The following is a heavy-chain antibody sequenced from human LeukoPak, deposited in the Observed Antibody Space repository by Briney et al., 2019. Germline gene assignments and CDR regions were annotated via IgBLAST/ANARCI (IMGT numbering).Heavy chain of an antibody. Sequence: PGGSLRLSCAASGFTFDDYAMHWVRQAPGKGLEWVSGISGSGGSTYYADSVKGRFTISRDNSKNTLYLQMNSLRAEDTAVYYCAKDLRSSNYYFFDYWGQGTLVTVSS. CDR3: AKDLRSSNYYFFDY. V-gene: IGHV3-23*01. CDR2: ISGSGGST. CDR1: GFTFDDYA. D-gene: IGHD6-13*01. J-gene: IGHJ4*02.